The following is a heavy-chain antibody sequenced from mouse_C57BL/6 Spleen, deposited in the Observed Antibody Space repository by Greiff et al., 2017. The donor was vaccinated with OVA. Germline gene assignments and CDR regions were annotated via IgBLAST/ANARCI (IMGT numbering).Heavy chain of an antibody. CDR2: IDPSDSYT. J-gene: IGHJ2*01. V-gene: IGHV1-69*01. CDR3: ARLGDYYGSSFDY. D-gene: IGHD1-1*01. CDR1: GYTFTSYW. Sequence: QVQLQQPGAELVMPGASVKLSCKASGYTFTSYWMHWVKQRPGQGLEWIGEIDPSDSYTNYNQKFKGKSTLTVDKSSSTAYMQLSSLTSEDSAVYYCARLGDYYGSSFDYWGQGTTLTVSS.